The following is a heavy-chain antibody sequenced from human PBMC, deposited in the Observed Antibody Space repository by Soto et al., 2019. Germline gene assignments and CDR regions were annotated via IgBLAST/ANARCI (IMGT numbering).Heavy chain of an antibody. D-gene: IGHD3-3*01. Sequence: GGSLRLSCAASGFTFSSYWMSWVRQAPGKGLEWVANIKQDGSEKYYVDSVKGRFTISRDNAKNSLYLQMNSLRAEDTAVYYCATLKPTYDFWSGYQSYYFDYWGQGTLVTVSS. CDR2: IKQDGSEK. J-gene: IGHJ4*02. CDR3: ATLKPTYDFWSGYQSYYFDY. V-gene: IGHV3-7*01. CDR1: GFTFSSYW.